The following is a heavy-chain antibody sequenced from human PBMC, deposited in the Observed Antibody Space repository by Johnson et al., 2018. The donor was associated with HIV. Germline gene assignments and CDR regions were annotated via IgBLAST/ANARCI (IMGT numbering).Heavy chain of an antibody. CDR2: VSYDGSKK. D-gene: IGHD6-6*01. CDR3: ARGRRIVRGGAFDF. CDR1: GFTFSSYG. J-gene: IGHJ3*01. Sequence: VQLVESGGVVVQPGRSLRLSCVASGFTFSSYGMHWVRQAPGKGLEWVAIVSYDGSKKYYPDSVKGRFTISRDNSKNTLYLQMDSLRAGDSAVYYCARGRRIVRGGAFDFWGQGTMVTVSS. V-gene: IGHV3-30*03.